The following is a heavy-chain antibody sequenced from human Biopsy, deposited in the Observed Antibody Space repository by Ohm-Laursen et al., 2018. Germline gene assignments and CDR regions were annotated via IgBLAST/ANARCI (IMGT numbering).Heavy chain of an antibody. J-gene: IGHJ6*02. D-gene: IGHD3-3*02. CDR3: TRLAHYYYYGMDV. CDR1: GFTFNSHE. Sequence: SLRPSCSASGFTFNSHEMNWVRQAPGKGLEWISYITGSSSTIYYADSVKGRFTISRDNAKNSLYLQMNSLRAEDTAVYYCTRLAHYYYYGMDVWGQGTTVTVSS. CDR2: ITGSSSTI. V-gene: IGHV3-48*03.